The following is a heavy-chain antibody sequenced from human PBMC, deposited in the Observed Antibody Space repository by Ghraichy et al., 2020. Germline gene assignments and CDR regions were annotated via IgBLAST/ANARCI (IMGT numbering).Heavy chain of an antibody. CDR1: GFTFSSYA. J-gene: IGHJ4*01. Sequence: GGSLRLSCAASGFTFSSYAMHWVRQAPGKGLEWVATISYDGKNKFHADSVKGRFTISRDNSKDTLYLQMNSLRPEDTALYYCARVTTAGVSLVYWGQGTLVTVSS. CDR2: ISYDGKNK. CDR3: ARVTTAGVSLVY. V-gene: IGHV3-30*04. D-gene: IGHD2-8*01.